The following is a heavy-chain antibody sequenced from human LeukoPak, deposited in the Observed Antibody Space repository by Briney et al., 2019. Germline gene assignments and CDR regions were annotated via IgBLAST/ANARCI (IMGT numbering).Heavy chain of an antibody. CDR1: IGSISSSKW. D-gene: IGHD1/OR15-1a*01. J-gene: IGHJ6*02. CDR3: ARQKWEQQGRDYYFNGLDV. V-gene: IGHV4-4*02. CDR2: IYLYGTT. Sequence: PSEALSLTCSVSIGSISSSKWWSWVRQSPVKGLEWIGEIYLYGTTNYNPSFTSRVTMSVDRSRNQFSLKLTSVTAADTAVYYCARQKWEQQGRDYYFNGLDVWGPGTTVIVSS.